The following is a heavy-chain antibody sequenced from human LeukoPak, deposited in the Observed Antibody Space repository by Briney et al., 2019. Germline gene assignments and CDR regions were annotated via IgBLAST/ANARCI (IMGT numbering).Heavy chain of an antibody. V-gene: IGHV3-66*01. Sequence: PGGSLRLSCAASGFSVSRNYMTWVRQAPGEGLEWVSLIYSGGSTSYADSVKGRFTISRDNSKNTLYLQMNSLGAEGTAVYYCARKTDHQTGGDYWGQGTLVTVSS. D-gene: IGHD1-1*01. J-gene: IGHJ4*02. CDR3: ARKTDHQTGGDY. CDR2: IYSGGST. CDR1: GFSVSRNY.